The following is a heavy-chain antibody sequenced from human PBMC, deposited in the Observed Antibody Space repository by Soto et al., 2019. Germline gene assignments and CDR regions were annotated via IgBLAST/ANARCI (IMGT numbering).Heavy chain of an antibody. J-gene: IGHJ4*02. CDR3: ARIKSGYSYGYIIDF. Sequence: KASVTLSLTCTVSGGSINSFHWSWIRQPPGKGLEWIGFVFYSGRTTYNPSLQSRVTISVDTSHNHFSLKVRSVTAADTATYYCARIKSGYSYGYIIDFWRQGKLVTVSS. V-gene: IGHV4-59*01. CDR1: GGSINSFH. D-gene: IGHD5-18*01. CDR2: VFYSGRT.